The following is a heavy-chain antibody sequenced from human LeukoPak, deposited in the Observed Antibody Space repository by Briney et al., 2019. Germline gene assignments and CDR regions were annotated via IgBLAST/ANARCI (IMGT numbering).Heavy chain of an antibody. Sequence: ASVKVSCKASGYTFTSYYMHWVRQAPGQGLEWMGGIIPIFGTANYAQKFQGRVTITADESTSTAYMELSSLRSEDTAVYYCARDDMLDSSAPGAFDIWGQGTMVTVSS. V-gene: IGHV1-69*13. CDR1: GYTFTSYY. J-gene: IGHJ3*02. CDR3: ARDDMLDSSAPGAFDI. D-gene: IGHD3-22*01. CDR2: IIPIFGTA.